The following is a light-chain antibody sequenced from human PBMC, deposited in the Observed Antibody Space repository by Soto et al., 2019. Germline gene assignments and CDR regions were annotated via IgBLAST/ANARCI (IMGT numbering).Light chain of an antibody. CDR2: AAS. J-gene: IGKJ1*01. V-gene: IGKV1-39*01. Sequence: DIQMTQSPSSLSASVGDRVTISCLASQTITTYLNWYQQKPGKAPKLLIYAASSLHSGVPSRFSGSGSGTDFTLTISSLQPEDFAAYYCQQTYSALWTFGQGTKLEIK. CDR3: QQTYSALWT. CDR1: QTITTY.